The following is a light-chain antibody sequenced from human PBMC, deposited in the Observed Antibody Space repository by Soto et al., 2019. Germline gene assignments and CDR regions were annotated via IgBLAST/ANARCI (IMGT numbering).Light chain of an antibody. CDR3: PQYTNWRT. V-gene: IGKV3-15*01. CDR2: DAS. CDR1: QRLASN. Sequence: IVMTQSSATLAVSPGERVTLSCRASQRLASNLAWYQQKPGQAPRLLIYDASTRATGIPARFSGSGSGTQFTLTISSLQSEDFAVYYCPQYTNWRTFGQGTKVDIK. J-gene: IGKJ1*01.